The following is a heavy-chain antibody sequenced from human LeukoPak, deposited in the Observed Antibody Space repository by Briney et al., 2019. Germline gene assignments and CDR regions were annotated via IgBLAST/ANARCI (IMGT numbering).Heavy chain of an antibody. J-gene: IGHJ4*02. V-gene: IGHV4-31*03. CDR3: ARAKWLPYYYFDY. CDR2: IYYSGST. D-gene: IGHD3-22*01. CDR1: GGSISSGGYY. Sequence: TLSLTCTVSGGSISSGGYYWSWIRQHPGKGLEWIGYIYYSGSTYYNPSLKSRVTISVDTSKNQFSLKLSSVTAADTAVYYCARAKWLPYYYFDYWSQGTLVTVSS.